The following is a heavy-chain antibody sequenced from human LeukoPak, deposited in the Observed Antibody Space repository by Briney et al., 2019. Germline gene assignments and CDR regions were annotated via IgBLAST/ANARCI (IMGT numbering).Heavy chain of an antibody. J-gene: IGHJ4*02. CDR3: ARGALHVFDY. Sequence: GSLRLSCAASGFTFSDYEINWVRQAPGKGLEWVSCISTSGSTTYYADSVKGRFTISRDNAKNSLFLQMNTLTAEDTAVYYCARGALHVFDYWGQGTPVTVSS. CDR1: GFTFSDYE. CDR2: ISTSGSTT. V-gene: IGHV3-48*03. D-gene: IGHD3-10*02.